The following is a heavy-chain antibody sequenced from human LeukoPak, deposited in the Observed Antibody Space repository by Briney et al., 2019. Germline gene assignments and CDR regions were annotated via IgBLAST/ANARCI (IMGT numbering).Heavy chain of an antibody. D-gene: IGHD3-16*01. Sequence: PSETLSLTCAVSGGSISSGGYSWSWLRQPPGKGLEWIGYIYHSGSTYYNPSLKSRVTISVDRSKNQFSLKLSSVTAADTAVYYCARGGTIRAYYFDYWGQGTLVTVSS. CDR3: ARGGTIRAYYFDY. J-gene: IGHJ4*02. V-gene: IGHV4-30-2*01. CDR1: GGSISSGGYS. CDR2: IYHSGST.